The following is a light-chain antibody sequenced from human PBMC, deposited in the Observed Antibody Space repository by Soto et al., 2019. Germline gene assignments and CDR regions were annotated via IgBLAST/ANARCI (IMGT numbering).Light chain of an antibody. CDR3: QQYGNSPRT. Sequence: EIVLTQSPGALYLSPGERATLSCRASQSVSRTFLAWYQQKPGQAPRLLIYGASSRATGIPDRFSGSGSGIDFTLTISRLEPEEFGVYYCQQYGNSPRTFGQGTKVEIK. J-gene: IGKJ1*01. CDR2: GAS. CDR1: QSVSRTF. V-gene: IGKV3-20*01.